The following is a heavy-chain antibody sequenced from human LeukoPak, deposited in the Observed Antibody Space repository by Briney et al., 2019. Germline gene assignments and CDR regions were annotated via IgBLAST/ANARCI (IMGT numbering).Heavy chain of an antibody. CDR2: IIPIFGTA. Sequence: SVKVSCKASGGTFSSYAISWVRQAPGQGLEWMGGIIPIFGTANYAQKFQGRVTITTDESTSTAYMELSSLRSEDTAVYYCAREGGTGSPFDYWGQGTLVTVSS. CDR1: GGTFSSYA. D-gene: IGHD1-1*01. J-gene: IGHJ4*02. CDR3: AREGGTGSPFDY. V-gene: IGHV1-69*05.